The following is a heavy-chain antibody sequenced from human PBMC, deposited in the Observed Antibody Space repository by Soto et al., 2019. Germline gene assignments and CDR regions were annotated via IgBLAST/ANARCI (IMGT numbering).Heavy chain of an antibody. Sequence: QVQLVQSGAEVKKPGASVKVSCKASGYTFTKYGISWVRQAPGQGLEWMGWISAYNGDTNYAQKLQGRVTMTTDTSTNTAYMDLRSLRSDDTAVYYCARDAIYFASGCDFWGQGTLVTVSS. CDR3: ARDAIYFASGCDF. D-gene: IGHD3-10*01. V-gene: IGHV1-18*04. J-gene: IGHJ4*02. CDR2: ISAYNGDT. CDR1: GYTFTKYG.